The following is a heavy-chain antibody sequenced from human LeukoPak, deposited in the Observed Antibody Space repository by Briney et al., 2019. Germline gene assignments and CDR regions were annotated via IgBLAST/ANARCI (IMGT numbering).Heavy chain of an antibody. Sequence: PGGALRLSCSASGFTFISYWMHCVRQVPGKELVWVSRVNRDGSRTSQADSVKGRFTIYRDNDKNPLYLKMNSLRDEDMVVYSCASDQTFVGGIDCWGQGTLVTVSS. CDR3: ASDQTFVGGIDC. CDR1: GFTFISYW. J-gene: IGHJ4*02. CDR2: VNRDGSRT. V-gene: IGHV3-74*01. D-gene: IGHD2-21*01.